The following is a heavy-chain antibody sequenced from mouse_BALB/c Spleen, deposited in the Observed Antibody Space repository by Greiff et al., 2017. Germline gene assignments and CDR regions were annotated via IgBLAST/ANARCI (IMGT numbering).Heavy chain of an antibody. CDR2: IYPGDGDT. Sequence: VQLQQSGAELARPGASVKLSCKASGYTFTSYWMQWVKQRPGQGLEWIGAIYPGDGDTRYTQKFKGKATLTADKSSSTAYMQLSSLASEDSAVYYCARRGDTYYAMDYWGQGTSVTVSS. D-gene: IGHD2-13*01. CDR3: ARRGDTYYAMDY. CDR1: GYTFTSYW. J-gene: IGHJ4*01. V-gene: IGHV1-87*01.